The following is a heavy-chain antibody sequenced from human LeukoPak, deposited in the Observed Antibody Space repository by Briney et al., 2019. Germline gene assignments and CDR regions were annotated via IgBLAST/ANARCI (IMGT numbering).Heavy chain of an antibody. CDR3: ARGQQLGYCSSTSCQHAFDI. CDR1: GGSISSYY. Sequence: SETLSLTCTVSGGSISSYYWSWIRQPAGKGLEWIGRIYTSGSTNYNPSLKSRVTTSVDTSKNQFSLKLSSVTAADTAVYYCARGQQLGYCSSTSCQHAFDIWGKGTMVTVSS. V-gene: IGHV4-4*07. J-gene: IGHJ3*02. CDR2: IYTSGST. D-gene: IGHD2-2*01.